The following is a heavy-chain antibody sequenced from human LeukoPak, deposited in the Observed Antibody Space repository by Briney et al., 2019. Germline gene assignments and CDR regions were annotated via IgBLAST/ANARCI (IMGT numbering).Heavy chain of an antibody. J-gene: IGHJ4*02. Sequence: ASVKVSCKASGYTFTSYYMHWVRQAPGQGLEWMGIINPSGGSTSYAQKFQGRVTMTRDMSTSTVYMELSSLRSEDTAVYYCAREVRGYSYGYAQYYFDYWGQGTLVTVSS. CDR3: AREVRGYSYGYAQYYFDY. V-gene: IGHV1-46*01. D-gene: IGHD5-18*01. CDR2: INPSGGST. CDR1: GYTFTSYY.